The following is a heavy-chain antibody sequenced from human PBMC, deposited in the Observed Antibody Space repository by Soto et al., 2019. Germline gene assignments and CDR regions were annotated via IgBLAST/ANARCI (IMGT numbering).Heavy chain of an antibody. CDR1: GFTFSNYY. CDR2: ISSTGRTI. V-gene: IGHV3-11*01. J-gene: IGHJ4*02. D-gene: IGHD6-19*01. Sequence: GGSLRLSCGASGFTFSNYYMSWIRKAPGKGLEWVSYISSTGRTIYYADSVKGRFTVSRDNAQNSLSLKLNSLRVEDTAVYYCARSYSSGWEFDYWGQGTQVTVSS. CDR3: ARSYSSGWEFDY.